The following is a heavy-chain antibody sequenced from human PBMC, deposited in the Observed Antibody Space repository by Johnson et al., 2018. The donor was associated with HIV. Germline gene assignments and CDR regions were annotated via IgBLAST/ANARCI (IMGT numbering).Heavy chain of an antibody. V-gene: IGHV3-30*03. CDR2: ISYDGSNK. Sequence: QVQLVESGGGVVRPGGSLRLSCAASGFTFDDYGMSWVRQAPGKGLAWVEIISYDGSNKYYADSVKGRFTISRDNSNNTLYLQMSSLRAEDTAVYYCARDPAYCGGDWCGAFDIWGQGTMVTVSS. CDR3: ARDPAYCGGDWCGAFDI. J-gene: IGHJ3*02. CDR1: GFTFDDYG. D-gene: IGHD2-21*02.